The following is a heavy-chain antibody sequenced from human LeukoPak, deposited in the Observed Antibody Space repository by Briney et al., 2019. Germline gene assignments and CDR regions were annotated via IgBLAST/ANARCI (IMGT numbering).Heavy chain of an antibody. Sequence: GGSLRLSCAASGFTFSSYSMNWVRQAPGKGLEWVSSITSSSSIYYADSVKGRFTISRDNAKNSLYLQMNSLRAEDTAVYYCAKDSASYGDYSANWFDPWGQGTLVTVSS. CDR3: AKDSASYGDYSANWFDP. J-gene: IGHJ5*02. D-gene: IGHD4-17*01. CDR1: GFTFSSYS. CDR2: ITSSSSI. V-gene: IGHV3-21*01.